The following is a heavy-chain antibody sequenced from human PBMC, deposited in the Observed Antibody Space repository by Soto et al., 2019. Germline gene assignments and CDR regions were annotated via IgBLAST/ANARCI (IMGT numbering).Heavy chain of an antibody. J-gene: IGHJ6*02. Sequence: GWLRRAGSVSGFSLSSNYMSWVRQAPGKGLEWVSVIYSGGTTYYADSVKGRFTISRDNSKNMVYLQMNSLRAEDTAVYYCARPTRYYYGMDVWGQGTKVTVYS. V-gene: IGHV3-53*01. CDR1: GFSLSSNY. CDR3: ARPTRYYYGMDV. D-gene: IGHD3-16*01. CDR2: IYSGGTT.